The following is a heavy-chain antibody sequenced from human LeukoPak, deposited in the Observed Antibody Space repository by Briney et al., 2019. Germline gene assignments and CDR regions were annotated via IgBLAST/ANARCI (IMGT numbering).Heavy chain of an antibody. CDR2: ISSSSSYI. V-gene: IGHV3-21*01. Sequence: GGSLRLSCAASGFTFSSYSMNWVRQAPGKGLEWVSSISSSSSYIYYADSVKGRFTISRDNAKNSLYLQMNTLRAEDTAVYYCARGGGGVGGLRYYYYYYMDVWGKGTTVTVSS. CDR1: GFTFSSYS. D-gene: IGHD1-26*01. J-gene: IGHJ6*03. CDR3: ARGGGGVGGLRYYYYYYMDV.